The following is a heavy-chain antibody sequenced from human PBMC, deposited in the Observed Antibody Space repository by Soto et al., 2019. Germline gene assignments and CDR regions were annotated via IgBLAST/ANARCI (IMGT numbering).Heavy chain of an antibody. CDR1: GFTFSSYA. CDR3: AESGGDFWSGYFWDGMDV. D-gene: IGHD3-3*01. J-gene: IGHJ6*02. V-gene: IGHV3-23*04. CDR2: ISGSGGST. Sequence: VQLVESGGGVVQPGRSLRLSCAASGFTFSSYAMSWVRQAPGKGLEWVSAISGSGGSTYYADSVKGRFTISRDNSKNTLYLQMNSLRAEDTAVYYCAESGGDFWSGYFWDGMDVWGQGTTVTVSS.